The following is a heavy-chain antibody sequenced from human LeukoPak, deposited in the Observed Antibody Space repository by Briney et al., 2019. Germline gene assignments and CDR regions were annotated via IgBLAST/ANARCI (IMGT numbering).Heavy chain of an antibody. D-gene: IGHD3-10*01. CDR3: AGQYFYGSGLDY. J-gene: IGHJ4*02. Sequence: GGSLRLSCAASGFTVSSTYMTWVRQAPGKGLEWVSVIYSGGNTYYADSVKGRFTISRDNSKNTLYPQMNSLRADDTAVYYCAGQYFYGSGLDYWGQGTLVTVSS. V-gene: IGHV3-66*04. CDR1: GFTVSSTY. CDR2: IYSGGNT.